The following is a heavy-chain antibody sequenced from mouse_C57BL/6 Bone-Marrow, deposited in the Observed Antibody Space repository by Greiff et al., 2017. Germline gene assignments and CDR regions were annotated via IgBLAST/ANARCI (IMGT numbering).Heavy chain of an antibody. CDR1: GYTFTSYG. D-gene: IGHD2-4*01. CDR3: ARYDYDEGYFDV. Sequence: EVKVVESGAELVRPGSSVKMSCKTSGYTFTSYGINWVKQRPGQGLEWIGYIYIGNGYTEYNEKFKGKATLTSDTSSSTAYMQLSSLTSEDSAIYFCARYDYDEGYFDVWGTGTTVTVSS. V-gene: IGHV1-58*01. CDR2: IYIGNGYT. J-gene: IGHJ1*03.